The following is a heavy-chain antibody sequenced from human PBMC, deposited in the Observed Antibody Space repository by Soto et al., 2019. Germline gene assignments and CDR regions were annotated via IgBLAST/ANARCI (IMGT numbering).Heavy chain of an antibody. D-gene: IGHD3-22*01. J-gene: IGHJ4*02. V-gene: IGHV1-69*13. CDR2: IIPIFGTA. CDR3: ASRYYYDSSGYYKY. CDR1: GGTFSGYA. Sequence: SVKVSCKASGGTFSGYAISWVRQAPGQGLEWMGGIIPIFGTANYAQKFQGRVTITADESTSTAYMELSSLRSEDTAVYYCASRYYYDSSGYYKYWGQGTLVTVSS.